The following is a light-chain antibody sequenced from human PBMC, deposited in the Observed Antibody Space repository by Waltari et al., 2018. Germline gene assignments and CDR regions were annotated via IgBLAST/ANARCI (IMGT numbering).Light chain of an antibody. V-gene: IGLV1-51*01. Sequence: QSVLTQPPSVSAAPGQRVTISCSGGSSNIGNNDVSWYQQFPGTAPNLHITDTNKRPFGIPDRYSGSKSGTSATLGITGLQTGDEADYYCATWDSRLSVVVFGGGTKVTVL. CDR3: ATWDSRLSVVV. CDR2: DTN. J-gene: IGLJ3*02. CDR1: SSNIGNND.